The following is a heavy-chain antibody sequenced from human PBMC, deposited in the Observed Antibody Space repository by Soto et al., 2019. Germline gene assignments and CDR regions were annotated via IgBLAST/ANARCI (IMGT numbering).Heavy chain of an antibody. J-gene: IGHJ5*02. CDR3: ARVSDYYRSGCYYNSLDP. CDR1: GYTFTGYY. V-gene: IGHV1-2*02. D-gene: IGHD3-10*01. CDR2: INPNSGGT. Sequence: QVQLVQSGAEVKKPGASVKVSCKASGYTFTGYYMHWVRQAPGQGFEWMGWINPNSGGTNYAQKFQGRVTMTRDTSSSTAYMEMSRLRSDDTAVYYCARVSDYYRSGCYYNSLDPWGQGTMVTVSS.